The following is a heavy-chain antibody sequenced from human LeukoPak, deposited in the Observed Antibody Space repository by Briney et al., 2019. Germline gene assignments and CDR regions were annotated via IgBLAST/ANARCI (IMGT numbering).Heavy chain of an antibody. D-gene: IGHD3-9*01. V-gene: IGHV4-34*01. CDR1: GVSINDYY. CDR2: ISHTEGA. J-gene: IGHJ4*02. CDR3: ARIRCGHSGSVCYNH. Sequence: SETLSLTCGVFGVSINDYYWSWIRQSPGKGLEWIGEISHTEGARYNPSLESRVTMSVGTSENQLSLKLIFVAAADTAVYYCARIRCGHSGSVCYNHWGLGTLVTVSS.